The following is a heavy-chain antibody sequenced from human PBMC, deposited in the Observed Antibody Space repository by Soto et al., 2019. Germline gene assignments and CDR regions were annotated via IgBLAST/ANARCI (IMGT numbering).Heavy chain of an antibody. D-gene: IGHD3-9*01. CDR1: GYTFTGYY. V-gene: IGHV1-2*02. J-gene: IGHJ4*02. CDR2: ISPKSGGT. Sequence: VSCKASGYTFTGYYMHWVRQAPGQGFEWMGRISPKSGGTNYAQKFQGRVTMTWDTSLNTAYMELSSLMFEDTAVYYCARPPGYVSDWYYFDLWGQGTLVTVSS. CDR3: ARPPGYVSDWYYFDL.